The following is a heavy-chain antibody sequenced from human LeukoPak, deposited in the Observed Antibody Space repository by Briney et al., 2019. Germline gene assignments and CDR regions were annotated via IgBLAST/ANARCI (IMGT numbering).Heavy chain of an antibody. CDR2: INPNSGGT. J-gene: IGHJ4*02. CDR3: ARARTYYDSSGEYFDY. CDR1: GYTFTGYY. V-gene: IGHV1-2*06. D-gene: IGHD3-22*01. Sequence: ASVKVSCKASGYTFTGYYMHWVRQAPGQGLEWMGRINPNSGGTNYAQKFQGRVTMTRDTSISTAYMELSRLRSDDTAVYCCARARTYYDSSGEYFDYWGQGTLVTVSS.